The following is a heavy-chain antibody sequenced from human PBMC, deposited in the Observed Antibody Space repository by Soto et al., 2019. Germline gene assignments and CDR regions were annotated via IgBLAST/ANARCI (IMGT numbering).Heavy chain of an antibody. V-gene: IGHV3-23*01. J-gene: IGHJ4*02. Sequence: EVQVLQYGGGLVQPGESLRLYCEASGFTFSSYAMSWVRQAPGKGLEWVSGISGRGSTNYADSVKGRFAISRDNSKNILYLQVNSLRAEDTAVYYCAKEKDYEYVWGNYRYTSDYWGQGTLVTVSS. CDR3: AKEKDYEYVWGNYRYTSDY. D-gene: IGHD3-16*02. CDR2: ISGRGST. CDR1: GFTFSSYA.